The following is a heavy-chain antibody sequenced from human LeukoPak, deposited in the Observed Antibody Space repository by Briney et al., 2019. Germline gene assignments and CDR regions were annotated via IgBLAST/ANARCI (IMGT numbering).Heavy chain of an antibody. CDR1: GFTFSDYS. V-gene: IGHV3-48*01. CDR2: ISGSGSTI. D-gene: IGHD3-10*01. CDR3: ARDSSGYYGSGSYYYYMDV. J-gene: IGHJ6*03. Sequence: GGSLRLSCAASGFTFSDYSMNWVRQTPRKGLEWVSCISGSGSTIYYADSVKGRFTISRDNAKNSLYLQMNSLRAEDTAVYYCARDSSGYYGSGSYYYYMDVWGKGTTVTVSS.